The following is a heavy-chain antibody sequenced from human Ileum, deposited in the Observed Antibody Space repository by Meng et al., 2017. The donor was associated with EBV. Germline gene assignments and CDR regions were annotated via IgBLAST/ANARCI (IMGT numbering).Heavy chain of an antibody. CDR3: AREASPYYYESSGYSYSY. V-gene: IGHV4-34*01. CDR1: GGYFRGYY. CDR2: SNHSGTT. J-gene: IGHJ4*02. Sequence: QVQLQQWGAGLLKPSEXLSLTCAVYGGYFRGYYWSWIRQPPGKGLEWIGGSNHSGTTNYNPSLKSRVTISVDTSKNQFSLKLRSVTAADTAVYFCAREASPYYYESSGYSYSYWGQGTLVTVSS. D-gene: IGHD3-22*01.